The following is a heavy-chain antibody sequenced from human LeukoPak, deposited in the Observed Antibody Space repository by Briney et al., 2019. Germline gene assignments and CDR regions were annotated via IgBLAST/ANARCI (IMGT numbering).Heavy chain of an antibody. CDR1: GGSIRSSSHY. Sequence: SETLSLTCTVSGGSIRSSSHYWGWIRQPPGEGLEWIATIHYSGSTYYNASLKSRVTISVDTSKNQFSLKLSSATAADTAVYYCARESIAVAGTRFDPWGQGTLVTVSS. V-gene: IGHV4-39*07. D-gene: IGHD6-19*01. CDR3: ARESIAVAGTRFDP. CDR2: IHYSGST. J-gene: IGHJ5*02.